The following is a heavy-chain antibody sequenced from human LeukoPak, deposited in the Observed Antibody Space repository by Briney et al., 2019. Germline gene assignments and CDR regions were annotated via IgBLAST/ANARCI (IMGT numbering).Heavy chain of an antibody. CDR2: IYHSGRS. CDR1: GDSISNGVKY. V-gene: IGHV4-31*03. J-gene: IGHJ4*02. Sequence: SETLSLTCTVSGDSISNGVKYWSWIRQHPGRGLEWIGYIYHSGRSYYNPSLKSRISMSVDTSKNQFSLNLSSVTAADTAVYYCARDQVECTGGTCQSRVGFDFWGQGTLVTVSS. CDR3: ARDQVECTGGTCQSRVGFDF. D-gene: IGHD2-8*02.